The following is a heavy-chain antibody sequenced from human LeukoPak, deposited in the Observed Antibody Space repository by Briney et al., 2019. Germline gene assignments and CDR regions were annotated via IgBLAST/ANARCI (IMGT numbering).Heavy chain of an antibody. CDR1: GFTVTDHW. CDR2: IHPAVSDT. Sequence: GESLKISCKGSGFTVTDHWIAWVRQMPGKGLEWVGIIHPAVSDTPKSPSFQGQVVISVDRPISTAYLQWNSLKASDTAMYFCARHGDSYDSPYDYWGQGTLVTVSS. V-gene: IGHV5-51*01. D-gene: IGHD5-12*01. CDR3: ARHGDSYDSPYDY. J-gene: IGHJ4*02.